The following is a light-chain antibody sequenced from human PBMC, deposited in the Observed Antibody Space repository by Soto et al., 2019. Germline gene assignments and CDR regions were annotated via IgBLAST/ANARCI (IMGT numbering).Light chain of an antibody. V-gene: IGLV2-8*01. CDR2: EVT. CDR3: SSYAGSNNFVV. Sequence: QSALTQPPSASGSPGQSVTISCTGTSSDVGGYNYVSWYQQHPGKAPKLMIYEVTKRPSGVPDRFSGSKSGNTASLTVSGLQAEDEGDFYCSSYAGSNNFVVFGGATKVTVL. CDR1: SSDVGGYNY. J-gene: IGLJ2*01.